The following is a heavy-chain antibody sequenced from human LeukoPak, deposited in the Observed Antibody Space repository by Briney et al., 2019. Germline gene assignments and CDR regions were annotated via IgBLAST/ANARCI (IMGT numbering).Heavy chain of an antibody. CDR3: AIGYYGSGSYYRR. CDR1: GYTFTSYY. D-gene: IGHD3-10*01. V-gene: IGHV1-2*02. Sequence: ASVKVSCKASGYTFTSYYMHWVRQAPGQGLEWMGWINPNSGGTNYAQKFQGRVTMTRDTSISTAYMELSRLRSDDTAVYYCAIGYYGSGSYYRRWGQGTLVTVSS. J-gene: IGHJ4*02. CDR2: INPNSGGT.